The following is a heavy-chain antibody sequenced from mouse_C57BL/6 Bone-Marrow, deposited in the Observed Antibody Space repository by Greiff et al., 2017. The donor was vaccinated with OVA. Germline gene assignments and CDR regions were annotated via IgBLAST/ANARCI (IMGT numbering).Heavy chain of an antibody. CDR1: GYTFTSYG. J-gene: IGHJ3*01. CDR3: ARWDMHIYYGSPFAY. V-gene: IGHV1-58*01. D-gene: IGHD2-2*01. Sequence: EVQLQESGAELVRPGSSVKMSCKTSGYTFTSYGINWVKQRPGQGLEWIGYIYIGNGYTEYNEKFKGKATLTSDTSSSTAYMQLSSLTSEDSAIYFCARWDMHIYYGSPFAYWGQGTLVTVSA. CDR2: IYIGNGYT.